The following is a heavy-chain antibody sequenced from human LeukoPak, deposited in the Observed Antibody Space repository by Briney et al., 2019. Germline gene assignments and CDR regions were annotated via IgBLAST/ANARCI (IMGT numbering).Heavy chain of an antibody. CDR3: ARVDCSGGSCYSPSSAFDI. J-gene: IGHJ3*02. Sequence: PGGSLRLSCAASGFTFSSYSMNWVRQAPGKGLEWVSSISSSSSYIYYADSVKGRFTISRDNSKNTLYLQMNSLRAEDTAVYYCARVDCSGGSCYSPSSAFDIWGQGTMVTVSS. CDR1: GFTFSSYS. D-gene: IGHD2-15*01. V-gene: IGHV3-21*01. CDR2: ISSSSSYI.